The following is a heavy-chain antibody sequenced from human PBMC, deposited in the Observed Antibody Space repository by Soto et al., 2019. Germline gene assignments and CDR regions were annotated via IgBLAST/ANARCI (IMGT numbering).Heavy chain of an antibody. CDR3: ASALRGRGSGRFGP. Sequence: QVQLQESGPGLVKPSQTLSLTCTVSGDSITSGGYYWTWIRQHPGKGLEWIGYIYYSGVTYYNPSLESRGTLSVDTSKNQFSLKLSSVTAAGPAMCYCASALRGRGSGRFGPGGQGTLGTVSS. CDR1: GDSITSGGYY. J-gene: IGHJ5*02. CDR2: IYYSGVT. D-gene: IGHD3-10*01. V-gene: IGHV4-31*03.